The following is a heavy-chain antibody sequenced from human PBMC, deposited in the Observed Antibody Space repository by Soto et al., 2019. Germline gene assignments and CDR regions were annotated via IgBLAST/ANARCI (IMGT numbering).Heavy chain of an antibody. CDR1: GFTFSSYS. V-gene: IGHV3-21*01. CDR2: ISSSSSYI. CDR3: ARDLRSGVWFGELLRYGMDV. J-gene: IGHJ6*02. D-gene: IGHD3-10*01. Sequence: GSLRLSCAASGFTFSSYSMNWVRQAPGKGLEWVSSISSSSSYIYYADSVKGRFTISRDNAKNSLYLQMNSLRAEDTAVYYCARDLRSGVWFGELLRYGMDVWGQGTTVTVSS.